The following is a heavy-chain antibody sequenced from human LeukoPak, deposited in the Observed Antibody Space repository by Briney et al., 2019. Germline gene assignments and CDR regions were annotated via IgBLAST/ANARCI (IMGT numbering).Heavy chain of an antibody. CDR2: IDSDGSST. Sequence: GGSLRLSCAASGFTFSSYWMHWVRQAPGKGLVWVSRIDSDGSSTSYADSVKGRFTISRDNAKNTLYLQMNSLRAEDTAVYYCAREGELSPLDYWGQGTLVTVSS. V-gene: IGHV3-74*01. CDR3: AREGELSPLDY. CDR1: GFTFSSYW. D-gene: IGHD1-26*01. J-gene: IGHJ4*02.